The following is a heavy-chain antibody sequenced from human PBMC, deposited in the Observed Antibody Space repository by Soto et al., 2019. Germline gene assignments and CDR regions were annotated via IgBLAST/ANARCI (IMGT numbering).Heavy chain of an antibody. Sequence: PGGSLRLSCAACGFTFSNYEMNWVCQAPGKGLEWVSYISSSGSTIYYADSVKGRFTISRDNAKNSLYLQMNSLRAEDTAVYYCARSYCSSTSCYNDYWGQGTLVTVSS. V-gene: IGHV3-48*03. CDR2: ISSSGSTI. CDR3: ARSYCSSTSCYNDY. CDR1: GFTFSNYE. D-gene: IGHD2-2*02. J-gene: IGHJ4*02.